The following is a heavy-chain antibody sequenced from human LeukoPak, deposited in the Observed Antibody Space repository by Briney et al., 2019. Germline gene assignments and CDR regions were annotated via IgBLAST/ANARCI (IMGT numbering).Heavy chain of an antibody. CDR3: ARPIVVVPLRAFDI. CDR1: GGSLSGYY. CDR2: INHSGST. J-gene: IGHJ3*02. V-gene: IGHV4-34*01. Sequence: SETLSLTCAVYGGSLSGYYWSWIRQPPGKGLEWIGEINHSGSTNYNPSLKSRVTISVDTSKNQFSLKLSSVTAADTAVYYCARPIVVVPLRAFDIWGQGTMVTVSS. D-gene: IGHD2-21*01.